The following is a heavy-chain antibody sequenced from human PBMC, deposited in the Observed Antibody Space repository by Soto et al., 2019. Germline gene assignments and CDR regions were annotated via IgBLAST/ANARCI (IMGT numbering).Heavy chain of an antibody. CDR1: GGTFSSYA. Sequence: QVQLVQSGAEVKKPGSSVKVSCKASGGTFSSYAISWVRQAPGQGLEWMGGIIPIFGTANYAQTFQGRVTITADESTSTAYMELSSLRSEDTAVYYCARRSQHQPNPTHQYYYGMDVWGQGTTVTVSS. D-gene: IGHD2-15*01. CDR3: ARRSQHQPNPTHQYYYGMDV. V-gene: IGHV1-69*01. J-gene: IGHJ6*02. CDR2: IIPIFGTA.